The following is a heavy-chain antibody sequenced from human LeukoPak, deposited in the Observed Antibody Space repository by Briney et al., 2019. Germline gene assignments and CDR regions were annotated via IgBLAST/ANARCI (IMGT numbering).Heavy chain of an antibody. CDR2: ISYDATNE. J-gene: IGHJ4*02. V-gene: IGHV3-30*04. CDR1: GFTFNFFS. Sequence: PGGSLRLSCAASGFTFNFFSMYWVRQSPGKGLEWVAVISYDATNEYYADSVKGRFTISRDDSKSTLYLQMNSPRAEDTAVYYCVRDFASGSYYNLFDYWGQGTLVTVSS. D-gene: IGHD3-10*01. CDR3: VRDFASGSYYNLFDY.